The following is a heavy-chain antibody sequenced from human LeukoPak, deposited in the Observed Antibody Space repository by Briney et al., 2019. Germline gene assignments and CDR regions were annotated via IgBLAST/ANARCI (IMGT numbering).Heavy chain of an antibody. D-gene: IGHD1-26*01. V-gene: IGHV4-30-2*01. CDR2: IYHSGST. Sequence: PSETLSLTCTVSGGSVSSGGYYWSWIRQPPGKGLEWIGYIYHSGSTYYNPSLKSRVTISVDTSKNQFSLKLSSVTAADTAVYYCASSGPEVMEDAFDIWGQGTMVTVSS. J-gene: IGHJ3*02. CDR1: GGSVSSGGYY. CDR3: ASSGPEVMEDAFDI.